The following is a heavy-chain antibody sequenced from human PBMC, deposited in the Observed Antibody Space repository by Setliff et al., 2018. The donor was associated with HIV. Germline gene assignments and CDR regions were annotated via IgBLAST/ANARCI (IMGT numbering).Heavy chain of an antibody. CDR3: ARVQPGEWVDY. CDR2: IYHSGST. D-gene: IGHD2-2*01. Sequence: SETLSLTCAVSGGSISSSNWWSWVRQPPGKGLEWIGEIYHSGSTNYNPSLKSRVTVSVDASKNKFSLKLSSVTAADTAVYYCARVQPGEWVDYWGQGTLVTVSS. J-gene: IGHJ4*02. V-gene: IGHV4-4*02. CDR1: GGSISSSNW.